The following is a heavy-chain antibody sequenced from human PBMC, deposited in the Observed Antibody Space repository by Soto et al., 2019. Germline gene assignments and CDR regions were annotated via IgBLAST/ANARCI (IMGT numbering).Heavy chain of an antibody. D-gene: IGHD4-4*01. CDR1: GGSMSSNY. J-gene: IGHJ4*02. V-gene: IGHV4-59*01. CDR2: VYYGGT. Sequence: SETLSLTCTVSGGSMSSNYWSWIRQSPAKGLEWIGSVYYGGTNYNPSFESRVTMSVDTPKKQFSLELTDVTAADTAVYYCVSYRGAFYFDHRGQGTLVTVSS. CDR3: VSYRGAFYFDH.